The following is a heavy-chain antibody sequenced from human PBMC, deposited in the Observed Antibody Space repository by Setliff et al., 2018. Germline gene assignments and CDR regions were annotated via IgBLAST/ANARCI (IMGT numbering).Heavy chain of an antibody. D-gene: IGHD3-10*01. CDR2: VTIYNGNT. J-gene: IGHJ4*02. Sequence: VSVKVSCKASGYTFNNYGVAWVRQAPGQGLDWMGWVTIYNGNTKYAQNLQGRLTLTTDRSTSTVYMELGSLTTDDTAIYYCARVESMVRGKNILRHFDYWGQGTQVTVSS. V-gene: IGHV1-18*01. CDR1: GYTFNNYG. CDR3: ARVESMVRGKNILRHFDY.